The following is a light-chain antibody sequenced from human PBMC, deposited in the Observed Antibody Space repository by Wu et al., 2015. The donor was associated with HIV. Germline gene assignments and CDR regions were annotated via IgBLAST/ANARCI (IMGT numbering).Light chain of an antibody. CDR1: QSVGGRN. J-gene: IGKJ4*01. Sequence: DIVLTQSPGTLSLSPGERATLSCRASQSVGGRNLAWYQQKPGQAPRLLIYGASTRATGIPDTFSGSGSGTDFTLTISSLEPEDFAVYYCQQRSNWPPLTFGGGTKVEIK. CDR2: GAS. V-gene: IGKV3D-20*02. CDR3: QQRSNWPPLT.